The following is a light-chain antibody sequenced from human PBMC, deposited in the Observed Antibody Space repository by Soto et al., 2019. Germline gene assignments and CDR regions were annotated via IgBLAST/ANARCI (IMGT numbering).Light chain of an antibody. CDR3: QVWDNNYDHYV. CDR2: DDG. J-gene: IGLJ1*01. CDR1: NIGGKS. Sequence: SYELTQPPSVSVAPGQTARITCGGNNIGGKSLHWYQQKPGQAPVLVVYDDGDRPSGIPERFSGSNSGNTATLTISRVEAGDEADYYCQVWDNNYDHYVSGNRTKVTVL. V-gene: IGLV3-21*02.